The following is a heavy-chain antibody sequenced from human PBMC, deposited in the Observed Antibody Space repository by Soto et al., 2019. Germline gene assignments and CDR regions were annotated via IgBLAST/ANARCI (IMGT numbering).Heavy chain of an antibody. V-gene: IGHV4-59*01. CDR3: ARLGEQLVAFDY. Sequence: PSESLSISCAVSGCSISSYDWSWIRQPPGKGLEWIGYIYYSGSTNYNPSLKSRVTISVDTSKNQFSLKLSSVTAADTAVYYCARLGEQLVAFDYWGQGTLVTVSS. D-gene: IGHD6-6*01. J-gene: IGHJ4*02. CDR2: IYYSGST. CDR1: GCSISSYD.